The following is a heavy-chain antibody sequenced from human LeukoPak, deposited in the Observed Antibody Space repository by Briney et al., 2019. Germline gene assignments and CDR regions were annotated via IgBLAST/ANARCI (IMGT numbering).Heavy chain of an antibody. J-gene: IGHJ4*01. CDR2: IYTSGST. D-gene: IGHD2-15*01. V-gene: IGHV4-61*02. CDR3: ARVGYCSGGSCHTPSFDY. CDR1: GGSISSGSYY. Sequence: SETLSLTCTVSGGSISSGSYYWSWIRQPAGKGLEWIGRIYTSGSTNYNPSLKSRVTISVDTSKNQFSLKLSSVTAADTAVYYCARVGYCSGGSCHTPSFDYWGQGTLVTVSS.